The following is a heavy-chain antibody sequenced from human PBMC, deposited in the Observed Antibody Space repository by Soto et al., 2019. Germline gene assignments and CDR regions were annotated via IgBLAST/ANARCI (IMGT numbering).Heavy chain of an antibody. Sequence: QVQLVESGGGVVQPGASLRLSCVGSGFTFRSYVIHWVRQAPGKGLEWVALTSYDGSNKYYDDSVQGRFTISRDKSRNTVDLHMDILRLEDTALYYCARWGTTGGLDVWGQGTLVSVSS. J-gene: IGHJ4*02. CDR3: ARWGTTGGLDV. D-gene: IGHD6-19*01. CDR1: GFTFRSYV. CDR2: TSYDGSNK. V-gene: IGHV3-30*19.